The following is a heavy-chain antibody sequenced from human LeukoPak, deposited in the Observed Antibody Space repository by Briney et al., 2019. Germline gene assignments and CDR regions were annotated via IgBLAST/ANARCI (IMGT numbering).Heavy chain of an antibody. Sequence: SETLSLTCTVSGGSISSYYRSWIRQPAGKGLEWIGRIYTSGSTNYNASLKSRVSMSVDTSKNQCSLKLSSVTAADTAVFYCARENSGSYREFDYWGQGTLVTVSS. CDR2: IYTSGST. CDR3: ARENSGSYREFDY. D-gene: IGHD1-26*01. V-gene: IGHV4-4*07. J-gene: IGHJ4*02. CDR1: GGSISSYY.